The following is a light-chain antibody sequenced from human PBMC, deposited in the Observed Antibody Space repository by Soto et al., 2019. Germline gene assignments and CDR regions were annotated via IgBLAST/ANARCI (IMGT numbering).Light chain of an antibody. Sequence: QSVLNQPASVSGSPGQSITISCTGTSSDVGSYNLVSWYQQHPGKAPKLMIYEVSKRPSGVSNRFSGSKSGNTASLTISGLQAEDEADYYCCSYAGSTTYVVFGGGTKVTVL. V-gene: IGLV2-23*02. J-gene: IGLJ2*01. CDR2: EVS. CDR1: SSDVGSYNL. CDR3: CSYAGSTTYVV.